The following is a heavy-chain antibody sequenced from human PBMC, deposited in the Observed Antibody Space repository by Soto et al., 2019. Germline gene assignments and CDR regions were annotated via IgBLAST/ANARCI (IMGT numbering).Heavy chain of an antibody. V-gene: IGHV1-58*01. CDR2: IVVGSGNT. CDR3: AAPSAARAYYYYYGMDV. D-gene: IGHD6-6*01. CDR1: GFTFTSSA. J-gene: IGHJ6*02. Sequence: SVKVSCKASGFTFTSSAVQWVRQARGQRLEWIGWIVVGSGNTNYAQKYQERVTITRDMSTSTAYMELSSLRSEDTAVYYCAAPSAARAYYYYYGMDVWGQGTTVTVSS.